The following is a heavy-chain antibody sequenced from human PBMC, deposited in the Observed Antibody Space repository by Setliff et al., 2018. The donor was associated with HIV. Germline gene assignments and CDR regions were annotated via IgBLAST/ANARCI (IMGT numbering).Heavy chain of an antibody. CDR1: GGTFSNYG. V-gene: IGHV1-69*05. Sequence: ASVKVSCKASGGTFSNYGMSWVRQAPGQGLEWMGGIIPISGTANYAQKFQGRVTITTDESTSTAYMELSGLRSEDTAVYYCARDFGGYCSSMSCPGLFDPWGQGTLVTVSS. CDR2: IIPISGTA. D-gene: IGHD2-2*01. J-gene: IGHJ5*02. CDR3: ARDFGGYCSSMSCPGLFDP.